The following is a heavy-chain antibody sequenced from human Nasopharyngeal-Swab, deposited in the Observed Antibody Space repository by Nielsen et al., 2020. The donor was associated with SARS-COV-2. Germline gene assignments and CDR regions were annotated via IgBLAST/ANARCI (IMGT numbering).Heavy chain of an antibody. CDR3: AKVHVDTAMVMDY. V-gene: IGHV3-30*18. CDR2: ISYDGSNK. CDR1: GFTFSSYG. D-gene: IGHD5-18*01. Sequence: GGSLRLSCAASGFTFSSYGMHWVRQAPGKGLEWVAVISYDGSNKYYADSVKGRFTISGDNSKNTLYLQMNSLRAEDTAVYYCAKVHVDTAMVMDYWGQGTLVTVSS. J-gene: IGHJ4*02.